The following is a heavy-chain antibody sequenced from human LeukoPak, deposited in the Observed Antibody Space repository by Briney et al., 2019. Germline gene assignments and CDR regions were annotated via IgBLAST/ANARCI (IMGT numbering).Heavy chain of an antibody. V-gene: IGHV1-18*01. CDR1: GYTFTSFG. Sequence: GASVKVSCEASGYTFTSFGICWVRQAPGQGLEWMGWISAYNGNTNYAQKLQGRVTMTTDTSTSTAYMELRSLRSDDTAVYYCARSPLIWVVTATLPYFDYWGQGTLVTVSS. D-gene: IGHD2-21*02. CDR3: ARSPLIWVVTATLPYFDY. CDR2: ISAYNGNT. J-gene: IGHJ4*02.